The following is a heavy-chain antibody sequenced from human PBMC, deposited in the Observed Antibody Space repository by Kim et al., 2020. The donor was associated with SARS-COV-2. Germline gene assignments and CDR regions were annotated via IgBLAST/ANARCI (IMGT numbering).Heavy chain of an antibody. J-gene: IGHJ5*02. CDR2: INTGNGST. V-gene: IGHV1-3*04. D-gene: IGHD6-13*01. CDR3: ARVLAAAAINWFDP. Sequence: ASVKVSCKASGYTFTNYAMHWVRQAPGQRLEWMGWINTGNGSTKYSQKFQGRVTITRDTSASTAYMELSSLRSEDTAVYYCARVLAAAAINWFDPWGQGT. CDR1: GYTFTNYA.